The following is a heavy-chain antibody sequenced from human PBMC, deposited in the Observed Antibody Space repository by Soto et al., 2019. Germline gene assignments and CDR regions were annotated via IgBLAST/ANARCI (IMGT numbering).Heavy chain of an antibody. CDR3: AKLPPNDSSGSIAFDI. J-gene: IGHJ3*02. CDR2: ISYDGSNK. V-gene: IGHV3-30*18. Sequence: QVQLVESGGGVVQPGRSLRLSCAASGFTFSSYGMHWVRQAPGKGLEWVAVISYDGSNKYYADSVKGRFTISRDNSKNTLYLQMNSLRAEDTAVYYCAKLPPNDSSGSIAFDIWGQGTMVTVSS. D-gene: IGHD3-22*01. CDR1: GFTFSSYG.